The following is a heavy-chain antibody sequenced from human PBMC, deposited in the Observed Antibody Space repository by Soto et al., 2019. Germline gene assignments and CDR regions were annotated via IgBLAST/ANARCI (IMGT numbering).Heavy chain of an antibody. Sequence: EVQLLESGGALVQPGKSLRLSCAASGFTFSSYAMSWVRQAPGKGLEWLSGITGSGGSTHYADSVKGRFTISRDNSNNSLYLQMNGLRAEDTGVYYCAKEGEAMWWFTSWGQGTLVTVSS. CDR2: ITGSGGST. CDR1: GFTFSSYA. CDR3: AKEGEAMWWFTS. D-gene: IGHD2-21*01. J-gene: IGHJ4*02. V-gene: IGHV3-23*01.